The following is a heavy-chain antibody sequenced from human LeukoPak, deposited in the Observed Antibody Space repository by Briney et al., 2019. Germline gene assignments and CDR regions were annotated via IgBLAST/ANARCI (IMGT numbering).Heavy chain of an antibody. CDR1: GYTFATYW. J-gene: IGHJ4*02. V-gene: IGHV5-51*01. Sequence: GESLKISCKASGYTFATYWIGWVRQMPGKGLEWMGIIYPGGSDTRYNPSFQGQVTISVDKSINTAYLQWSSLKASDTAIYYCARRSGNPAFNDYWGQGTLVTVSS. CDR3: ARRSGNPAFNDY. D-gene: IGHD2-15*01. CDR2: IYPGGSDT.